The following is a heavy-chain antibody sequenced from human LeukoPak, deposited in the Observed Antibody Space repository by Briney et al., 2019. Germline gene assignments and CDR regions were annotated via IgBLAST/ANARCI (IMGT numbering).Heavy chain of an antibody. CDR3: ARVPPRIRGGTFDI. J-gene: IGHJ3*02. Sequence: GGSLRLSCAASGFNFNTYWMSWVRQAPGKGLEWVANIKQDGSEKFYVDSMKGRFTISRDNSKNSLYLQMNSLRVEDTAVYYCARVPPRIRGGTFDIWGQGTMVTVSS. V-gene: IGHV3-7*01. CDR1: GFNFNTYW. D-gene: IGHD2-15*01. CDR2: IKQDGSEK.